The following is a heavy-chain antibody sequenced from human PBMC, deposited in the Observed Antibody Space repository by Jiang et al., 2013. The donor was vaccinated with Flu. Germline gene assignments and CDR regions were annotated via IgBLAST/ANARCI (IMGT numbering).Heavy chain of an antibody. CDR3: ARAEKGYDCSGGSCYSSYFDY. Sequence: LLKPSETLSLTCAVYGGSFSGYYWSWIRQPPGKGLEWIGEINHSGSTNYNPSLKSRVTISVDTSKNQFSLKLGSVTAADTAVYYCARAEKGYDCSGGSCYSSYFDYWGQGTLVTVSS. CDR1: GGSFSGYY. CDR2: INHSGST. D-gene: IGHD2-15*01. V-gene: IGHV4-34*01. J-gene: IGHJ4*02.